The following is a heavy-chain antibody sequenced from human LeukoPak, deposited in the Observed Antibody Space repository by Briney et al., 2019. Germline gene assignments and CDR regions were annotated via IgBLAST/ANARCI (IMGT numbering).Heavy chain of an antibody. CDR1: GGSFSGYY. D-gene: IGHD6-6*01. CDR2: INHSGST. J-gene: IGHJ4*02. V-gene: IGHV4-34*01. CDR3: ARGRTSTIAARRHYYFDY. Sequence: SETLSLTCAVYGGSFSGYYWSWIRQPPGKGLEWIGEINHSGSTNYNPSLKSRVTISVDTSKNQFSLELSSVTAADTAVYYCARGRTSTIAARRHYYFDYWGQGTLVTVSS.